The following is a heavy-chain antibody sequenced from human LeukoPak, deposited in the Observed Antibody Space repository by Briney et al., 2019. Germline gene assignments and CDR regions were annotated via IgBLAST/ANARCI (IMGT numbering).Heavy chain of an antibody. D-gene: IGHD3-10*01. CDR3: ALWFGELSALINYYYDGMDV. Sequence: ASVKVSCKASGYTFTEYYMQWVRQAPGQGLQWMGWINPKSGGTNYAQTFQGRVTMTRDTSISTAYMELSRLRSDDTAVYYCALWFGELSALINYYYDGMDVWGQGTTVTVSS. CDR2: INPKSGGT. V-gene: IGHV1-2*02. CDR1: GYTFTEYY. J-gene: IGHJ6*02.